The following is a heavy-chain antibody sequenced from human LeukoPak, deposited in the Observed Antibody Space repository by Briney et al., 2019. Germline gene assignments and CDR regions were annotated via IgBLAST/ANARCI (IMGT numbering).Heavy chain of an antibody. CDR1: GFTFSNAW. D-gene: IGHD3-3*01. J-gene: IGHJ4*02. CDR3: TTDGTIFGVATDY. Sequence: GGSLRLSCAASGFTFSNAWMSWVRRAPGKGLEWVGRIKSKTDGGTTDYAAPVKGRFTISRDDSKNTLYLQMNSLKTEDTAEYYCTTDGTIFGVATDYWGQGTLVTVSS. V-gene: IGHV3-15*01. CDR2: IKSKTDGGTT.